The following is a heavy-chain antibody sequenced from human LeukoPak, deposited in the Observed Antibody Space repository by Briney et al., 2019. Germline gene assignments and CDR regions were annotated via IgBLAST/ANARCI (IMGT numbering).Heavy chain of an antibody. D-gene: IGHD1-26*01. CDR1: GFTFSSYG. V-gene: IGHV3-30*02. CDR2: IRYDGSNK. J-gene: IGHJ4*02. CDR3: VRSRIWEVLSSFDL. Sequence: GSLRLSCAASGFTFSSYGMHWVRQAPGKGLEWVAFIRYDGSNKYYADSVKGRFTISRDNSKNTLYLQMNSLRAEDTAVYYCVRSRIWEVLSSFDLWGQGALVIVSS.